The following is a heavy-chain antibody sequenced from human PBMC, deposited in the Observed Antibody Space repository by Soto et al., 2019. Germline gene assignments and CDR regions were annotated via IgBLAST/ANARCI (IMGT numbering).Heavy chain of an antibody. V-gene: IGHV3-48*01. J-gene: IGHJ6*04. CDR3: ARDSGSYDSDV. D-gene: IGHD5-12*01. CDR2: IGTSTAPI. Sequence: GGSLRLSCAASGFTFSDYAMTWVRQAPGKGLEWISYIGTSTAPIYSAASVEGRFTISRDNAKNSLYLQMNSLRAEDTAVYYCARDSGSYDSDVWGKGTTVTVSS. CDR1: GFTFSDYA.